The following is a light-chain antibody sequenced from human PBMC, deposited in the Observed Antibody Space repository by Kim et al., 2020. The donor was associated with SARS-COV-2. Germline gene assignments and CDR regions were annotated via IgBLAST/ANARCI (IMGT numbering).Light chain of an antibody. CDR1: QSLVHSDGNTY. J-gene: IGKJ1*01. CDR2: KVS. V-gene: IGKV2-30*02. Sequence: DVVMTQSPLSLPVTLGQPASISCRSSQSLVHSDGNTYLNWFQQRPGQSPRRLIYKVSNRDSGVPDRFSGSGSGTDFTLKISMVEAEDVGVYYCMQGTHWPWTFGQGTKVDIK. CDR3: MQGTHWPWT.